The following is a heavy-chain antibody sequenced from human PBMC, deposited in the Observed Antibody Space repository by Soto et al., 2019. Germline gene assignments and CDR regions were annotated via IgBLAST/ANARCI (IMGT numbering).Heavy chain of an antibody. V-gene: IGHV4-59*01. CDR2: IYYSGST. Sequence: SETLSLTCAVSGGSISSFYWSWIRQPPGKGLEWIGYIYYSGSTNYNPSLKSRVTISVDTSKNEFCLKLSSVTAADTAVYYCARVGCEAARNYYYYGMNLWGQRTTVSVSS. CDR1: GGSISSFY. J-gene: IGHJ6*02. CDR3: ARVGCEAARNYYYYGMNL. D-gene: IGHD6-6*01.